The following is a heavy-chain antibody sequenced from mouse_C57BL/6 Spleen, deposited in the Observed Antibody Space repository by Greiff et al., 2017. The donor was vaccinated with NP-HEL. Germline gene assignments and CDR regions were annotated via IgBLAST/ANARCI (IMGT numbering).Heavy chain of an antibody. V-gene: IGHV1-26*01. Sequence: VQLKQSGPELVKPGASVKISCKASGYTFTDYYMNWVKQSHGKSLEWIGDINPNNGGTSYNQKFKGKATLTVDKSSSTAYMELRSLTSEDSAVYYCAKGGAGYYFDCWGQGTTLTVSS. CDR1: GYTFTDYY. J-gene: IGHJ2*01. CDR3: AKGGAGYYFDC. CDR2: INPNNGGT.